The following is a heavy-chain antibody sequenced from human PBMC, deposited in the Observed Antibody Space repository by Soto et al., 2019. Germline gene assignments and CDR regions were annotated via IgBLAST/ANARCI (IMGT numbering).Heavy chain of an antibody. Sequence: ASVEVSCKXSGYTFTGFYMHWVRQAPGQGLEWMGWINPKSGDTEYAQNFQGWVTMTRDTSISTAYMELSRLKSDDTAVYYCASGGSTVTREFDYWGQGTLVTVSS. CDR3: ASGGSTVTREFDY. J-gene: IGHJ4*02. CDR1: GYTFTGFY. D-gene: IGHD4-17*01. V-gene: IGHV1-2*04. CDR2: INPKSGDT.